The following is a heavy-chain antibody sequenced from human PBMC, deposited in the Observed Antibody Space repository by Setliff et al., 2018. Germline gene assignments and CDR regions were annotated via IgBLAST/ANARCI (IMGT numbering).Heavy chain of an antibody. CDR1: GDTFSTYA. CDR2: IIPLLETA. D-gene: IGHD3-22*01. J-gene: IGHJ4*02. CDR3: ARINFYVSSGYYYAPDF. Sequence: AASVKVSCKASGDTFSTYALSWVRQAPGQGLEWMGGIIPLLETAHYAQKFQDRVTITADKSTSTVYMELTSLISEDTAVYYCARINFYVSSGYYYAPDFWGQGTLVTVS. V-gene: IGHV1-69*06.